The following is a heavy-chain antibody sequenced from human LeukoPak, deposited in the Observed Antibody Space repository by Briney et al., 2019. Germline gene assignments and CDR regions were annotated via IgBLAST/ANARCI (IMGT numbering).Heavy chain of an antibody. CDR1: GYSISSGYY. Sequence: SETLSLTCTVSGYSISSGYYWGWIRQPPGKGLEWIGSIYHSGSTYYNPSLKSRVTISVDTSKNQFSLKLSSVTAADTAVYYCARDEPDYGYYVDWFDPWGQGTLVNVSS. V-gene: IGHV4-38-2*02. CDR3: ARDEPDYGYYVDWFDP. D-gene: IGHD4-17*01. J-gene: IGHJ5*02. CDR2: IYHSGST.